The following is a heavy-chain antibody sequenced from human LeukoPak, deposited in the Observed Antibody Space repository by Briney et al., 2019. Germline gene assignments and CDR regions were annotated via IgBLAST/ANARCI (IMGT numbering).Heavy chain of an antibody. D-gene: IGHD3-22*01. V-gene: IGHV4-39*01. J-gene: IGHJ3*01. Sequence: SQTLSLTCTVSGGSISSSSYYWGWIRQSPGKGLEWIGSVYYSGSTYYNPSLKSRVTISVDTSKNQFSLKLTSMTAADTAMYYCARTSAYSVYDAFDLWGQGTMFTVSS. CDR1: GGSISSSSYY. CDR2: VYYSGST. CDR3: ARTSAYSVYDAFDL.